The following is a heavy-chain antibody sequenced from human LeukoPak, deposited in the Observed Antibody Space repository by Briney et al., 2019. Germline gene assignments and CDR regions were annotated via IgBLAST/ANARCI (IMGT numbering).Heavy chain of an antibody. D-gene: IGHD3-3*01. CDR1: GYTFTGYY. Sequence: GASAKVSCKASGYTFTGYYMHWVRQAPGQGLEWMGWINPNSGGTNYAQKFQARVTMTRDTSISTAHMELSRLRSDDTAVYYCARGRYDFWSGYYPVEEYYYYGMDVWGQGTTVTVSS. CDR3: ARGRYDFWSGYYPVEEYYYYGMDV. V-gene: IGHV1-2*02. J-gene: IGHJ6*02. CDR2: INPNSGGT.